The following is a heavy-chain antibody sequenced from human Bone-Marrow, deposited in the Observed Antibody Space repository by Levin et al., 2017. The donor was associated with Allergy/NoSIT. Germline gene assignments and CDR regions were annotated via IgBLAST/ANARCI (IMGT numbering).Heavy chain of an antibody. V-gene: IGHV4-59*01. CDR1: GASISNYY. CDR2: IYYTKNT. D-gene: IGHD5-18*01. Sequence: SETLSLTCTVSGASISNYYWNWIRQPPGKGLEWIGHIYYTKNTNYNPSLKSRVTMSTDTSKNQFSLKLDSVTAADTAVYYCARSSYSGSDYWGQGTLVTVSS. J-gene: IGHJ4*02. CDR3: ARSSYSGSDY.